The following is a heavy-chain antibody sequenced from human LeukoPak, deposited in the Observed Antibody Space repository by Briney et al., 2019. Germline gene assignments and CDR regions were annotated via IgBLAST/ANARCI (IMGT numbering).Heavy chain of an antibody. V-gene: IGHV3-48*01. CDR2: ISSSFSTV. Sequence: GGSLRLSCEASGFTFSSYSMNWVRQAPGKGQEWVSYISSSFSTVYYADSVKGRFTISRDNAKNSLYLQMNSLRAEDTAVYYCARGDYGDYGFFDYWGQGTLVTLSS. D-gene: IGHD4-17*01. J-gene: IGHJ4*02. CDR1: GFTFSSYS. CDR3: ARGDYGDYGFFDY.